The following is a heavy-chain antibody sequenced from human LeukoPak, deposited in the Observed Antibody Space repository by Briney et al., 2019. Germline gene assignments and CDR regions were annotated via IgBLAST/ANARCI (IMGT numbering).Heavy chain of an antibody. CDR3: ATHYGDYVNWFDP. CDR1: GLTFSSYW. V-gene: IGHV3-23*01. CDR2: ISASGSST. Sequence: GGSLRLSCAASGLTFSSYWMSWVRQAPGQGLEWVSSISASGSSTWYADSVKGRFTIYRDNSKSTLSLQMNSLRAEDTALYYCATHYGDYVNWFDPWGQGTLVIVSS. J-gene: IGHJ5*02. D-gene: IGHD4-17*01.